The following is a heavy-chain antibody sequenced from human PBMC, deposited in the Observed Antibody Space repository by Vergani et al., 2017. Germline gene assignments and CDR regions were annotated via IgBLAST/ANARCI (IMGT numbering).Heavy chain of an antibody. CDR1: GFSFSSYS. CDR2: ISISSSYI. V-gene: IGHV3-21*01. D-gene: IGHD3-9*01. Sequence: EVQLVESGGGLVKPGGSLTLSCAASGFSFSSYSMNWVRQAPGKGLEWVSSISISSSYIYYADAVKGRFTISRDNAKNSLYLQMNSLRAEDTALYYCARDCDILTGRLYFDYWGQGTLVTVSS. J-gene: IGHJ4*02. CDR3: ARDCDILTGRLYFDY.